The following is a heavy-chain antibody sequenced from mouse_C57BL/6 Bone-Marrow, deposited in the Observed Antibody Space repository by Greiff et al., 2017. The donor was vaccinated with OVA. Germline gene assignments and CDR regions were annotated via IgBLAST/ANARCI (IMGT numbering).Heavy chain of an antibody. CDR3: ARGPLLQFAY. D-gene: IGHD1-1*01. V-gene: IGHV1-26*01. CDR2: INPNNGGT. Sequence: EVQLQQSGPELVKPGASVKISCKASGYTFTDYYMNWVKQSHGKSLEWIGDINPNNGGTSYHQKFKGKATLTVDKSSSTAYMELRSLTSEDSAVYYCARGPLLQFAYWGQGTLVTVSA. CDR1: GYTFTDYY. J-gene: IGHJ3*01.